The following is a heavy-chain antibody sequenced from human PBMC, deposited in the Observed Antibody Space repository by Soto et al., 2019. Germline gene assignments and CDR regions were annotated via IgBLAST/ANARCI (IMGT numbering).Heavy chain of an antibody. Sequence: SVKGSCQASGYTFTSYYMHWVRQAPGQGLEWMGIINPSGGSTSYAQKFQGRVTMTRDTSTSTVYMELSSLRSEDTAVYYCARGVRDYDYVWGSYQIDYWGQGTLVTVSS. CDR1: GYTFTSYY. CDR3: ARGVRDYDYVWGSYQIDY. D-gene: IGHD3-16*02. V-gene: IGHV1-46*01. J-gene: IGHJ4*02. CDR2: INPSGGST.